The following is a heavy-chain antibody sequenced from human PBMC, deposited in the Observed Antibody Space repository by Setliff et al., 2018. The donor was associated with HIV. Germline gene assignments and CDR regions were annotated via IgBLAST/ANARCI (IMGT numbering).Heavy chain of an antibody. D-gene: IGHD3-10*01. CDR1: GYTFTSYG. CDR2: ISAYNGNT. CDR3: VRGALGPMVRGVAFDY. V-gene: IGHV1-18*01. Sequence: ASVKVSCKASGYTFTSYGISWVRQAPGQGLEWMGWISAYNGNTNYAQKLQGRVAMTTDTSTSTAYMEVRSLRSDDTAVYYCVRGALGPMVRGVAFDYWGQGTLVTVSS. J-gene: IGHJ4*02.